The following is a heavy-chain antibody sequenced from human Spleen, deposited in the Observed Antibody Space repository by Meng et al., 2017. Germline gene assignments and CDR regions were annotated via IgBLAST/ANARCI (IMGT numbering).Heavy chain of an antibody. Sequence: GGSLRLSCAASGFTFSSYGMHWVRQAPGKGLEWVAVLSYDGGDEYYAASVKGRFTISRDNSKNTLYLQMNSLRNEDTAIYYCTRDYPHDYGDYYFDSWGQGTLVTVSS. CDR2: LSYDGGDE. CDR3: TRDYPHDYGDYYFDS. V-gene: IGHV3-30*19. CDR1: GFTFSSYG. D-gene: IGHD4-17*01. J-gene: IGHJ4*02.